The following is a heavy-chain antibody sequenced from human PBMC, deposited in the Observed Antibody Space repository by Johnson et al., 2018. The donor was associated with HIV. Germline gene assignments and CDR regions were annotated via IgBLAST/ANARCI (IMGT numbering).Heavy chain of an antibody. CDR2: ISYDGSTE. CDR1: GFTFSSYA. Sequence: QVQLVESGGGVVQPGRSLRLSCAASGFTFSSYAMHWVRQAPGKGLAWVAVISYDGSTEYYADSVRGRFTISIDNAKNSLYLQMNSLRAEATALYYCAKVRYSSSRGAFDIWGQGTMVTVSS. CDR3: AKVRYSSSRGAFDI. J-gene: IGHJ3*02. V-gene: IGHV3-30*04. D-gene: IGHD6-13*01.